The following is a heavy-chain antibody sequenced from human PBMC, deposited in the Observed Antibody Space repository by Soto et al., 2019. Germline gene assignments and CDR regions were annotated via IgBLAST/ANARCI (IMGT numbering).Heavy chain of an antibody. Sequence: SQTLSLTCAISGDSVSSNSAAWNWIRQSPSRGLEWLGRTYYRSKWYNDYAVSVKSRITINPDTSKNQFSLQLNSVTPEDTAVYYCARDLLRSGSDYYYYYGMDVWGQGTTVTVSS. J-gene: IGHJ6*02. CDR1: GDSVSSNSAA. CDR3: ARDLLRSGSDYYYYYGMDV. CDR2: TYYRSKWYN. V-gene: IGHV6-1*01. D-gene: IGHD6-19*01.